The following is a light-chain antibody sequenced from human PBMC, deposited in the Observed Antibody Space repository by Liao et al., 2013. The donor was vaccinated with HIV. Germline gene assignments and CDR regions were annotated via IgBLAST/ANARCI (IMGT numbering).Light chain of an antibody. J-gene: IGLJ1*01. CDR2: EDT. V-gene: IGLV3-1*01. CDR3: QAWDSSTTYV. CDR1: TLGDKY. Sequence: SYDLTQSSSVSVSPGQTASITCSGDTLGDKYASWYQQRPGQSPVLVIYEDTKRPSGIPERFSGSNSGNTATLTISGTQAMDEADYYCQAWDSSTTYVFGAGTKVTVL.